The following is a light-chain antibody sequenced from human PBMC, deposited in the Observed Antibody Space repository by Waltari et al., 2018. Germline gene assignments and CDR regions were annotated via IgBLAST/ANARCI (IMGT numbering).Light chain of an antibody. V-gene: IGLV4-69*01. CDR2: VNSDGTH. CDR1: SGHRSTI. J-gene: IGLJ3*02. Sequence: QLVLTQSPSASAPLGASFTLTCTLSSGHRSTIIECLQQQPEKGPRYLLKVNSDGTHSKGDKIPIRFAGSSSGAERYLTISNLQSEDEADYFCQTGGHDTWVFGGGTKVTFL. CDR3: QTGGHDTWV.